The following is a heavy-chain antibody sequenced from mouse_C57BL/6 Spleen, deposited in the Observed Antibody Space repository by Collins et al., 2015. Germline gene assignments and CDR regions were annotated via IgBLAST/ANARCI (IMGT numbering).Heavy chain of an antibody. J-gene: IGHJ4*01. V-gene: IGHV7-3*01. CDR2: IRNKANGYTT. D-gene: IGHD2-3*01. CDR1: GFTFTDYY. CDR3: ARYRLWDGYYGAIAMDY. Sequence: EVKLVESGGGLVQPGGSLSLSCAASGFTFTDYYMSWVRQPPARPRTSLEWLGFIRNKANGYTTEYSASVKGRFTISRDNSQSILYLQMNALRAEDSATYYCARYRLWDGYYGAIAMDYWGQGTSVTVSS.